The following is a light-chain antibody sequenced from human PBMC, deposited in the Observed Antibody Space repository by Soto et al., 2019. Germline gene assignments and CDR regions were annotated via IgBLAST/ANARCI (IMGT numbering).Light chain of an antibody. V-gene: IGKV1-27*01. Sequence: DIQMTQSPSSLSASVGDRVTITCRASQDISNYLAWYQQRSGRAPNLLIYAASDLETGVPSRFSGRGSGTEFTLTIDSLQPDDSATYYCQHYNTQSITFGGGTKVDVK. CDR1: QDISNY. CDR3: QHYNTQSIT. CDR2: AAS. J-gene: IGKJ4*01.